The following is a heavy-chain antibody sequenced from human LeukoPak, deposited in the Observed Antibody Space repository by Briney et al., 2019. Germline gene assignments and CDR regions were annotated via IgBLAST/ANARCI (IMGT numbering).Heavy chain of an antibody. D-gene: IGHD5-18*01. Sequence: PGGSLRLSCAASGFTFSTYWMHWVRQAPGKGLVWVSRIDHDGINTYYADSVKGRFTISRDNAKNTLYLQMGSLRAEDMAVYYCARVLNGYSYGYLDYWGQGTLVTVSS. CDR3: ARVLNGYSYGYLDY. CDR1: GFTFSTYW. J-gene: IGHJ4*02. CDR2: IDHDGINT. V-gene: IGHV3-74*01.